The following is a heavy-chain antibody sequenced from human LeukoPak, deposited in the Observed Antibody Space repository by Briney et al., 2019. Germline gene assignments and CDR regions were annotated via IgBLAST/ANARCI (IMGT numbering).Heavy chain of an antibody. V-gene: IGHV1-69*13. CDR2: IIPIFGTA. D-gene: IGHD4-11*01. CDR3: ASDYSNGEDPKD. J-gene: IGHJ4*02. CDR1: GGTFSSYA. Sequence: SVKVSCKASGGTFSSYAISWVRQAPGQGLEWMGGIIPIFGTANYAQKFQGRVTITADESTSTAYMELSSLRSEDTAVYYCASDYSNGEDPKDWGQGTLVTVSS.